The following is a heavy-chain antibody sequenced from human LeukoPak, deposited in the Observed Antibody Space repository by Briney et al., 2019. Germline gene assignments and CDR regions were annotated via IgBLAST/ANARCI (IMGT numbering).Heavy chain of an antibody. J-gene: IGHJ4*02. CDR3: AREQTDYYGSGSYYDY. CDR1: GFTFSSYC. V-gene: IGHV3-33*01. D-gene: IGHD3-10*01. Sequence: GRSLRLSCAASGFTFSSYCMHWVRQAPGKGLEWVAVIWYDGSNKYYADSVKGRFTISRDNSKNTLYLQMNSLRAEDTAVYYCAREQTDYYGSGSYYDYWGQGNLVTVSS. CDR2: IWYDGSNK.